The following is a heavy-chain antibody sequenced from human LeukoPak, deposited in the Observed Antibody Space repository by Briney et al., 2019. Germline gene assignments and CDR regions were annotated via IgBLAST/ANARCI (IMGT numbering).Heavy chain of an antibody. CDR3: ARESGSDAFDI. J-gene: IGHJ3*02. V-gene: IGHV1-18*01. CDR1: GYTFTKYG. CDR2: ISAYNGDI. Sequence: ASVKVSCKASGYTFTKYGVSWVRHAPGQGLEWMGWISAYNGDIKYAQRGKGRVTMTTDTSTSTVYMELRSLRSDDTAVYYCARESGSDAFDIWGQGTMVTVSS.